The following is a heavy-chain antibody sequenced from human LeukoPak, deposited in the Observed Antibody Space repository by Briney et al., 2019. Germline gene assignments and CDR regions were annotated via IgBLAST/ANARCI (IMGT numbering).Heavy chain of an antibody. CDR3: AREYYYGSGSYQGEIDY. J-gene: IGHJ4*02. CDR1: GFTFSDYY. CDR2: ISSSGSTI. Sequence: GGSLRLSCAASGFTFSDYYMSWIRQAPGKGLEWVSYISSSGSTIYYADSVKGRFTISRDNAKNSLYLQMNSLRAEDTAVYYCAREYYYGSGSYQGEIDYWGQGTLVTVSS. V-gene: IGHV3-11*01. D-gene: IGHD3-10*01.